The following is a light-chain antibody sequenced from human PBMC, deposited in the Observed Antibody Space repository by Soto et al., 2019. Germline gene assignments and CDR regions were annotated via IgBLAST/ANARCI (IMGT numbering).Light chain of an antibody. CDR1: QSNSSY. Sequence: DSQIPQSPPSLSPSAGDRITITSPASQSNSSYLNLYQQKPGKAPKLLIYAASSLQSGVPSRFSGSGSGTDFTLTISSLQPEDFATYYCQQSYSTLPATFGGGTKVDIK. V-gene: IGKV1-39*01. CDR3: QQSYSTLPAT. CDR2: AAS. J-gene: IGKJ4*01.